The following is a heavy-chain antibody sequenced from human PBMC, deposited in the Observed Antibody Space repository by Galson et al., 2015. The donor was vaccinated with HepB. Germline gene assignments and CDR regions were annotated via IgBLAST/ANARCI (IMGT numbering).Heavy chain of an antibody. V-gene: IGHV7-4-1*02. CDR3: ARSLVHAFDI. CDR2: INTNTGNP. CDR1: GYIFTAYH. Sequence: SVKVSCKASGYIFTAYHLHWVRQAPGQGLEWMGWINTNTGNPTYAQGFTGRFVFSLDTSVSTAYLQISSLKAEDTAVYYCARSLVHAFDIWGQGTMVTVSS. J-gene: IGHJ3*02.